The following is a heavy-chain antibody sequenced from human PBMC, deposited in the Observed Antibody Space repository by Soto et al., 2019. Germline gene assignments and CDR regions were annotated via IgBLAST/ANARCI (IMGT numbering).Heavy chain of an antibody. CDR1: GFTFSRYS. Sequence: LRLSCVASGFTFSRYSMNWVRQAPGRGLEWVSYISSGSRTIYYADSMKGRFTVSRDNAKNSLYLQMSSLGDEDTAVYYCAREYGSTWYNIDYWGRGTLVTVSS. D-gene: IGHD6-13*01. V-gene: IGHV3-48*02. J-gene: IGHJ4*01. CDR3: AREYGSTWYNIDY. CDR2: ISSGSRTI.